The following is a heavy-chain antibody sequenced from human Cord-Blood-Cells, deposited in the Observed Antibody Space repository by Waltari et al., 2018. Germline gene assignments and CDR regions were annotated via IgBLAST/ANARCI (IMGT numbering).Heavy chain of an antibody. J-gene: IGHJ2*01. CDR3: ARGLIVVVPAAASRSGWYFDL. CDR2: INHSGST. D-gene: IGHD2-2*01. Sequence: QVQLQQWGAGLLKPSETLSLTCAVYGGSFSGYYWSWIRQPPGKGLEWIGEINHSGSTNYNPSLKSRVTISVDTSKNQVSLKLSSVAAADTAVYYCARGLIVVVPAAASRSGWYFDLWGRGTLVTVSS. V-gene: IGHV4-34*01. CDR1: GGSFSGYY.